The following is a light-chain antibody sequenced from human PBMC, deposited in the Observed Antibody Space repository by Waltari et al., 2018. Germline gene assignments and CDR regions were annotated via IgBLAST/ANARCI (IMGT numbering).Light chain of an antibody. CDR3: QVWDSDSDHRNII. V-gene: IGLV3-21*04. J-gene: IGLJ2*01. CDR1: HIRSRH. Sequence: SYLLTQPTPVSVDPAKTAPLSRGGKHIRSRHEHRYQQRSGQAPVLVMYDDNERPSGIPERFSGSNSGNTATLTISRAEVGDEADYYCQVWDSDSDHRNIIFGGGTKLTVL. CDR2: DDN.